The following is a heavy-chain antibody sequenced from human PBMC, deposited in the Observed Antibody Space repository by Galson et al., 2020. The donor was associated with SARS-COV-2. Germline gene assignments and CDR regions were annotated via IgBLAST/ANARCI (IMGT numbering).Heavy chain of an antibody. CDR2: IYYSGST. CDR1: GGSVFSGSYY. J-gene: IGHJ4*02. CDR3: ARLGGYYYDSSAYSSMFDY. Sequence: ASETLSLTCTVSGGSVFSGSYYWSWIRQPPGKGLEWIGYIYYSGSTSYNPSLKSRVAISVDTSKNQFSLRLSSVTAADTAVYFCARLGGYYYDSSAYSSMFDYWGQGTLVTVSS. D-gene: IGHD3-22*01. V-gene: IGHV4-61*01.